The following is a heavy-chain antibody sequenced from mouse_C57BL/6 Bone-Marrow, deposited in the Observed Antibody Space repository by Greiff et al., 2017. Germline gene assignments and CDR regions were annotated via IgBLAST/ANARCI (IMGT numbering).Heavy chain of an antibody. V-gene: IGHV1-26*01. CDR1: GYTFTDYY. CDR3: ASDYYGSSYDAMDY. D-gene: IGHD1-1*01. J-gene: IGHJ4*01. CDR2: INPKNGGT. Sequence: EVQLQQSGPELVKPGASVKISCKASGYTFTDYYMNWVKQSHGKSLEWIGDINPKNGGTSYNQKFKGKATLTVAKSSSTAYMELRSLTSEDSAVYYCASDYYGSSYDAMDYWGQGTSVTGSS.